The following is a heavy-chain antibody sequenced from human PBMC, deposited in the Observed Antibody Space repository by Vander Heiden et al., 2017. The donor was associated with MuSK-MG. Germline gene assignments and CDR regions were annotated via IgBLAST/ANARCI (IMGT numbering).Heavy chain of an antibody. CDR3: ARWAYYYDSSALDV. D-gene: IGHD3-22*01. CDR2: INPNSGGT. V-gene: IGHV1-2*02. J-gene: IGHJ6*03. Sequence: QVQLVQSGAEVKKPGASVKVSCKASGYTFTGYYMHWVRQAPGQGLEWMGWINPNSGGTNYAQKVQGRVTMTRDTSISTAYMELSRLRSDDTAVYYCARWAYYYDSSALDVWGKGTTVNVS. CDR1: GYTFTGYY.